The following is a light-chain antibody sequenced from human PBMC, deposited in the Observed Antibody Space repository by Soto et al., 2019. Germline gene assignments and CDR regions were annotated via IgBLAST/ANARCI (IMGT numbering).Light chain of an antibody. CDR1: QSVGRW. Sequence: DIQMTQSPSTLSASVGDRVTITCRASQSVGRWLAWYQQKPGKAPNLLFFDASGLESGVPSTFSGSGSRTEFTFTNSNMQPNDFSTYYGEQYNTYSATVGQCTKVEIK. CDR2: DAS. J-gene: IGKJ1*01. CDR3: EQYNTYSAT. V-gene: IGKV1-5*01.